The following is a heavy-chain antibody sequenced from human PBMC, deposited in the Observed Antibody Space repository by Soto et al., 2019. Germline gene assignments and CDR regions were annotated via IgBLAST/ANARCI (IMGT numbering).Heavy chain of an antibody. CDR3: AKNMDHGDYDDY. CDR1: GYTFSSYG. CDR2: TSANNDNT. V-gene: IGHV1-18*01. Sequence: QVQLVQSGVEVKKPGASVKVSCKASGYTFSSYGITWVRQAPGQGLEWLGWTSANNDNTKYAQKFQGRVTLTTDTSTTTAYMELRSLTSDDTAIYYCAKNMDHGDYDDYWGQGTLVTVSS. J-gene: IGHJ4*02. D-gene: IGHD4-17*01.